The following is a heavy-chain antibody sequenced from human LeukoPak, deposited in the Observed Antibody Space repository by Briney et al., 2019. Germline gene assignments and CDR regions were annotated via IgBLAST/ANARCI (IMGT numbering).Heavy chain of an antibody. CDR3: AKDLSYAFDY. Sequence: TGGSLRLSCAASGFTFSSSAMSWVRQAPGKGLEWVAAISDTGRLSYYAESVKGRFTISRDNAKNTLYLQMNRLRAEDTAIYYCAKDLSYAFDYWGQGTLVTVSS. D-gene: IGHD2-2*01. J-gene: IGHJ4*02. V-gene: IGHV3-23*01. CDR1: GFTFSSSA. CDR2: ISDTGRLS.